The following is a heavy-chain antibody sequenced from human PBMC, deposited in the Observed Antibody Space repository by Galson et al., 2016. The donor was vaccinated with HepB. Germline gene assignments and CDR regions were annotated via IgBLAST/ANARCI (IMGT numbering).Heavy chain of an antibody. J-gene: IGHJ3*02. Sequence: SLRLSCAASGITFTTYGFHWVRQAPGKGLEWVAVISSDGTNKYYADSVKDRFTISRDNSKSTLYLQMNSLRSEDSSVYYCARPYPRGYYADRTHYLDAFDIWGQGTTVTVSS. CDR1: GITFTTYG. D-gene: IGHD3-22*01. CDR3: ARPYPRGYYADRTHYLDAFDI. V-gene: IGHV3-30*04. CDR2: ISSDGTNK.